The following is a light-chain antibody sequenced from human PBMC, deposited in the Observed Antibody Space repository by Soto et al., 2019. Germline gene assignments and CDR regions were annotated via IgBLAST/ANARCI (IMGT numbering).Light chain of an antibody. CDR1: QSVNTY. V-gene: IGKV1-39*01. CDR3: QQGDSSPWT. Sequence: DIQMTQSPSSLSAPVGDRVTITCRASQSVNTYLHWYQQKPGKAPKLPIFAASNLQSGVPSRLSGSGSGKNFTLSLNSLQPEDFAAYGCQQGDSSPWTFGQGTKVDI. J-gene: IGKJ1*01. CDR2: AAS.